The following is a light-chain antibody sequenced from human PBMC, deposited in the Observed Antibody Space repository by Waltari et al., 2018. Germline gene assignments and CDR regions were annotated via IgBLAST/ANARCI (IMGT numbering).Light chain of an antibody. CDR3: QQSSSDLST. Sequence: IQMTQSPSSLSASVGDRVTIPCRASQSIRRYLNWYQQKPGKAPKLVIYAASSLQSGVPSRCSGGGSGTDFSLTISNLQPEDFAAYYCQQSSSDLSTFGGGTKVEIK. J-gene: IGKJ4*01. CDR2: AAS. V-gene: IGKV1-39*01. CDR1: QSIRRY.